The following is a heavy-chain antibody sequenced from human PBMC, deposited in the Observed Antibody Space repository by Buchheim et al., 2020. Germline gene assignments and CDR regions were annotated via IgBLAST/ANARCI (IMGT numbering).Heavy chain of an antibody. V-gene: IGHV3-48*02. Sequence: EVQLVESGGGLVQPGGSLRLSCAASGFTFSSYSMNWVRQAPGKGLEWVSYISSSRSTIYYADSVKGRFTISRDNAKNSMFLQMNSLRDEDTAVYYCAREYSSSSGKAFDYWGQGTL. CDR2: ISSSRSTI. CDR1: GFTFSSYS. J-gene: IGHJ4*02. D-gene: IGHD6-6*01. CDR3: AREYSSSSGKAFDY.